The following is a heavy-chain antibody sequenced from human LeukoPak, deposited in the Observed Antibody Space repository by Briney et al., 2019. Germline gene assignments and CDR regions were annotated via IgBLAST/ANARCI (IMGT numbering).Heavy chain of an antibody. J-gene: IGHJ4*02. CDR1: GFTFSSYW. CDR3: TRARYYDFWSGYLFDY. V-gene: IGHV3-74*01. D-gene: IGHD3-3*01. Sequence: PGGSLRLSCAASGFTFSSYWMHWVRQAPGKGLVWVSRINSDGSSTSYADSVKGRFTISRDNAKNTLYLQMNSLRAEDTAVYYCTRARYYDFWSGYLFDYWGQGPLVTVSS. CDR2: INSDGSST.